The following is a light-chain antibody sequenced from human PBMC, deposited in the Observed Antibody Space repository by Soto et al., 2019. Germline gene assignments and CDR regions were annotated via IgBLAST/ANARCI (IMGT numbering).Light chain of an antibody. CDR3: QQHNTNPRT. CDR1: QGISSY. CDR2: AAS. J-gene: IGKJ3*01. Sequence: IQLTQSPSSLSASVGDRVTITCRASQGISSYLAWYQQKPGKAPKLLISAASTLQTGVPSRFSGSGYGTDFTLTISSLQPEDFATYYCQQHNTNPRTFGPGTKVDIK. V-gene: IGKV1-9*01.